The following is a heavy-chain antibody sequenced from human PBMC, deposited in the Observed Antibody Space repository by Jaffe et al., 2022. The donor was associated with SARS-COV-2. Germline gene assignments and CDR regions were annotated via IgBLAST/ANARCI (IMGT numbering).Heavy chain of an antibody. CDR3: ARGVVAEYYYGMDV. D-gene: IGHD3-22*01. Sequence: QVQLQESGPGLVKPSETLSLTCTVSGGSISSYYWSWIRQPPGKGLEWIGYIYYSGSTNYNPSLKSRVTISVDTSKNQFSLKLSSVTAADTAVYYCARGVVAEYYYGMDVWGQGTTVTVSS. CDR2: IYYSGST. CDR1: GGSISSYY. J-gene: IGHJ6*02. V-gene: IGHV4-59*01.